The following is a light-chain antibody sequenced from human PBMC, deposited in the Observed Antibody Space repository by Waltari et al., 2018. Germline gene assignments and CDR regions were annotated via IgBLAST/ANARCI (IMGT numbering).Light chain of an antibody. CDR2: EVS. J-gene: IGLJ1*01. CDR1: DSDVGAYDF. CDR3: SSYTTSSAPGV. V-gene: IGLV2-14*01. Sequence: QSALTQPASVSGSPGQSITISCSGTDSDVGAYDFVSWYQQHPGKAPHLIIYEVSNRPSGISHRFAASRSGNTASLTISWLQAEDEADYYCSSYTTSSAPGVFGTGTRVTVL.